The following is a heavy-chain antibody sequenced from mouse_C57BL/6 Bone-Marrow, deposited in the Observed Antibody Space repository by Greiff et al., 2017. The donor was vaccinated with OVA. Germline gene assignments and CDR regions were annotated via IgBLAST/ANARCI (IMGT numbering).Heavy chain of an antibody. D-gene: IGHD1-1*01. CDR3: ARRVYYYGSSYRYFDV. J-gene: IGHJ1*03. Sequence: VQLQQPGAELVMPGASVKLSCKASCYTFTSYWMHWVKQRPGQGLEWIGEIDPSASYTNYNQKFKGKSTLTVDKSSSTAYMQLSSLTSEDSAVYYCARRVYYYGSSYRYFDVWGTGTTVTVSS. CDR1: CYTFTSYW. CDR2: IDPSASYT. V-gene: IGHV1-69*01.